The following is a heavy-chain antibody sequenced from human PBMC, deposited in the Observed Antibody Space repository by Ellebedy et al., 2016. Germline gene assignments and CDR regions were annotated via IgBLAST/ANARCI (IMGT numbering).Heavy chain of an antibody. CDR2: INHSGST. V-gene: IGHV4-34*01. CDR3: ARGEAYGDYVPHPFDY. Sequence: SETLSLXCAVYGGSFSGYYWSWIRQPPGKGLEWIGEINHSGSTNYNPSLKSRVTISVDTSKNQFSLKLSSVTAADTAVYYCARGEAYGDYVPHPFDYWGQGTLVTVSS. D-gene: IGHD4-17*01. CDR1: GGSFSGYY. J-gene: IGHJ4*01.